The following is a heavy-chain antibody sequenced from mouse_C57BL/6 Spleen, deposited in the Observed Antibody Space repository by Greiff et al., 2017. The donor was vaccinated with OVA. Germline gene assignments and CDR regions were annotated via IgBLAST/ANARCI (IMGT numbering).Heavy chain of an antibody. D-gene: IGHD1-1*01. V-gene: IGHV5-15*01. J-gene: IGHJ3*01. Sequence: EVKLMESGGGLVQPGGSLKLSCAASGFTFSDYGMAWVRQAPRKGPEWVAFISNLAYSIYYADTVTGRFTISRENAKNTLYLEMSSLRSEDTAMYYCARHASITTVATPFAYWGQGTLVTVSA. CDR3: ARHASITTVATPFAY. CDR1: GFTFSDYG. CDR2: ISNLAYSI.